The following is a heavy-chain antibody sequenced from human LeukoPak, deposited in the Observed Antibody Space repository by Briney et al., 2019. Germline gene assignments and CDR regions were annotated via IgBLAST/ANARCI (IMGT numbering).Heavy chain of an antibody. J-gene: IGHJ4*02. CDR3: ASSENYGSGAADY. V-gene: IGHV3-23*01. CDR1: GFTFKNYA. Sequence: GGSLRLTCAASGFTFKNYAMSWVRQAPGKGLEWVSSIDGSGDNRYYADSVKGRFSISRDNSKNTLYLQMNSLRAEDTAVYYCASSENYGSGAADYWGQGTLVTVSS. D-gene: IGHD3-10*01. CDR2: IDGSGDNR.